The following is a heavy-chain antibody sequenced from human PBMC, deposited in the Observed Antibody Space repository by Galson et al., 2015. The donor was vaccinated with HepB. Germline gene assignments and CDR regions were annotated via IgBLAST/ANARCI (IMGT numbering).Heavy chain of an antibody. CDR2: ISLYNRYT. CDR1: GYTFSTYS. D-gene: IGHD2-15*01. J-gene: IGHJ5*02. Sequence: SCKASGYTFSTYSIIWVRQAPGQGLEWMGWISLYNRYTNYTQKLQGRVTMTTDTSTSTAFMELRSLRSDDTAVYYCARGALVVAVGATQNNWFGPWGQGTLVTVSS. CDR3: ARGALVVAVGATQNNWFGP. V-gene: IGHV1-18*01.